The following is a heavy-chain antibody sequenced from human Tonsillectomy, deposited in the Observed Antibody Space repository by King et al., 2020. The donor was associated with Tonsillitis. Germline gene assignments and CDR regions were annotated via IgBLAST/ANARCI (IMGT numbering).Heavy chain of an antibody. D-gene: IGHD6-13*01. CDR2: IYPGDSDT. V-gene: IGHV5-51*03. CDR1: GYSFTSYL. Sequence: QLVQSGAEVKKPGESLKISCKGSGYSFTSYLIGWLRQMPGKGLEWMGIIYPGDSDTRTSPSFQGQFTISAEKSISTAYLQWSSLRASDTAMYYCARRIIAAADGGFDIWGQGTMVTVSS. CDR3: ARRIIAAADGGFDI. J-gene: IGHJ3*02.